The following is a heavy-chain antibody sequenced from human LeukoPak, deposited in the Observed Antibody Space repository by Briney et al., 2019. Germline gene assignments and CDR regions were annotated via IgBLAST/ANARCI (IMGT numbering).Heavy chain of an antibody. J-gene: IGHJ4*02. CDR1: GFTFSGSA. Sequence: QPRGSLKLSCAASGFTFSGSAMHWVRQASGKGLEWVGRIRSKANSYATAYAASVKGRFTISRDDSKNTAYLQMNSLKTEDTAVYYCTYHSSSWYGVDYWGQGTLVTVSS. CDR3: TYHSSSWYGVDY. D-gene: IGHD6-13*01. V-gene: IGHV3-73*01. CDR2: IRSKANSYAT.